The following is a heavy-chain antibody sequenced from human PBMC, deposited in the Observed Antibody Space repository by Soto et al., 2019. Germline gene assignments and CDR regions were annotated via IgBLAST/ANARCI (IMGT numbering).Heavy chain of an antibody. J-gene: IGHJ4*02. CDR1: GITFGSRA. V-gene: IGHV3-23*01. D-gene: IGHD1-26*01. Sequence: EVQLLESGGDLIQPGGSLRLSCVASGITFGSRAMSWVRQAPGEGLEWVSTISGSGGSTYYADSVKGRFTISRDNSKNTLYLQMNSLRAEDTAVYYCAKAGEFVGATAPGVYWGQGTLVTVSS. CDR2: ISGSGGST. CDR3: AKAGEFVGATAPGVY.